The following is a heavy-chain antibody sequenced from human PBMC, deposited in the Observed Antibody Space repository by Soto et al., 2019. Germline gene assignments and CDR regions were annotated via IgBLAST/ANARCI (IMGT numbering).Heavy chain of an antibody. J-gene: IGHJ6*02. Sequence: RSPTLSLTCVISGDSVSSNSAAWNWIRQSPSRGLEWLGRTYYRSKWYSNYAVSVKSRITINPDTSKNQFSLQLNSVTPEDTAVYYCARIHSSSSSDMDVWGQGTTVTVSS. D-gene: IGHD6-6*01. CDR1: GDSVSSNSAA. CDR2: TYYRSKWYS. V-gene: IGHV6-1*01. CDR3: ARIHSSSSSDMDV.